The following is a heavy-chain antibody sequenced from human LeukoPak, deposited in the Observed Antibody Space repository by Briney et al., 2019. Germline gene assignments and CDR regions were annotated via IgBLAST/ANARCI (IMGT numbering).Heavy chain of an antibody. CDR3: AREDYGGNSWDDP. Sequence: ASVKVSCKASGYTFTSYYMHWVRQAPGQGLEWMGIINPSGGSTSYVQKFQGRVTMTRDTSTSTVYMELSSLRSEDTAVYYCAREDYGGNSWDDPWGQETLVTVSS. J-gene: IGHJ5*02. D-gene: IGHD4-23*01. CDR2: INPSGGST. V-gene: IGHV1-46*01. CDR1: GYTFTSYY.